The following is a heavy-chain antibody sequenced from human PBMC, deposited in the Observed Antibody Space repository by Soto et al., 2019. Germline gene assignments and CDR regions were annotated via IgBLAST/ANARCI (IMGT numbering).Heavy chain of an antibody. J-gene: IGHJ6*02. CDR1: GGSFSGYD. V-gene: IGHV4-34*01. CDR3: ARDPTGYCSSTSCHSYYYYGMDV. Sequence: PSETLSLTCAVHGGSFSGYDWGWIRQPPGKGLEWIGEINHSGSTNYNPSLKSRVTISVDTSKHHFSLTLSSVTAADTAVYYCARDPTGYCSSTSCHSYYYYGMDVWGQGTTVTVSS. CDR2: INHSGST. D-gene: IGHD2-2*02.